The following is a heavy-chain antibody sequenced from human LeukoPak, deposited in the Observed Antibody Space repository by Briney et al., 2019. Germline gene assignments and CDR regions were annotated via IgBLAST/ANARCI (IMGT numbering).Heavy chain of an antibody. CDR1: GYSFTSYW. J-gene: IGHJ4*02. CDR2: IYPGDSDT. Sequence: GESLKISCKGSGYSFTSYWIGWVRQMPGKGLEWMGIIYPGDSDTRYSPSFQGQVTISADKSISTAYLQWSSLKASDTAMYYCARRSGSYYNKGHFDYWGQGTLVTVSS. CDR3: ARRSGSYYNKGHFDY. D-gene: IGHD3-10*01. V-gene: IGHV5-51*01.